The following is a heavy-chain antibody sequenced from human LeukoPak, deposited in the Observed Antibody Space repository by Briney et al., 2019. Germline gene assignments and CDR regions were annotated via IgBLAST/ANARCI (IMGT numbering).Heavy chain of an antibody. CDR2: ISGSGGST. D-gene: IGHD6-13*01. CDR3: AKVGSSSGLDRFDP. V-gene: IGHV3-23*01. CDR1: GFTFSSYA. Sequence: SGGSLRLSCAASGFTFSSYAMSWVRQAPGKGLEWVSAISGSGGSTYYADSVKGRFTISRDNSKNTLYLQMNSPRAEDTAVYYCAKVGSSSGLDRFDPWGQGTLVTVSS. J-gene: IGHJ5*02.